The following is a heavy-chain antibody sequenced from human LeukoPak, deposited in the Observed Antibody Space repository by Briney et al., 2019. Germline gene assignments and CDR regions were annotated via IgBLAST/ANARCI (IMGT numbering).Heavy chain of an antibody. V-gene: IGHV3-30-3*02. Sequence: GRSLRLSCAASGFTFSSYAMHWVRQAPGKGLEWVAVISYDGSNKYYADSVKGRFTISRDNSKNTLYLQMNSLRAEDTAVYYCTKKASGSSNDYWGQGTLVTVSS. D-gene: IGHD3-10*01. CDR1: GFTFSSYA. CDR2: ISYDGSNK. J-gene: IGHJ4*02. CDR3: TKKASGSSNDY.